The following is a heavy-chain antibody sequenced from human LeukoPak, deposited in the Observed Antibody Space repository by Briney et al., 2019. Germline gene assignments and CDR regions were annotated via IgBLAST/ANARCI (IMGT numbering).Heavy chain of an antibody. V-gene: IGHV3-7*04. J-gene: IGHJ4*02. Sequence: PGGSLRLSCVASGFPFSSYWMTWVRQAPGKGLEWVANIKQDGSKKSYVDSVKGRFTISRDNAKNSRYLQMNSLRAEDTAVYYCARGSSSSDRSFDYWGQGTLATVSS. CDR1: GFPFSSYW. CDR2: IKQDGSKK. CDR3: ARGSSSSDRSFDY. D-gene: IGHD6-6*01.